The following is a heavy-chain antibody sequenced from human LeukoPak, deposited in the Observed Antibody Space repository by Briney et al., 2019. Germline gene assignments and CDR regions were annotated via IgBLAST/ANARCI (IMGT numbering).Heavy chain of an antibody. V-gene: IGHV4-34*01. CDR2: INHGGST. D-gene: IGHD3-10*01. CDR3: ARAVRGVIMGYNWFDP. J-gene: IGHJ5*02. Sequence: SETLSLTCAVYGGTFSGYYWSWIRQPPGKGLEYIGEINHGGSTKYNPSLKSRVTISVDTSKNQFSLKLSSVTAADTAVYYCARAVRGVIMGYNWFDPWGQGTLVTVSS. CDR1: GGTFSGYY.